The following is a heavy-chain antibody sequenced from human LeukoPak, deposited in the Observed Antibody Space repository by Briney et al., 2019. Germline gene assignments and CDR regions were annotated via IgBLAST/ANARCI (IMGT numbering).Heavy chain of an antibody. CDR3: AREFEQYSSGCLPTDYYFDY. Sequence: PSETLSLTFTVSGGSISSYYWSWIRQPAGKGLEWIGRNYTSGSTNYNPALKSRVTMSVDTSKNQFSLKLSSVTAADTAVYYCAREFEQYSSGCLPTDYYFDYWGQGTWSPSPQ. CDR2: NYTSGST. CDR1: GGSISSYY. V-gene: IGHV4-4*07. D-gene: IGHD6-19*01. J-gene: IGHJ4*02.